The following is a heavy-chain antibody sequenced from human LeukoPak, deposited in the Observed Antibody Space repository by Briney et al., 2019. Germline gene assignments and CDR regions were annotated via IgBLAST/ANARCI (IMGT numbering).Heavy chain of an antibody. CDR3: ASTYSYGYFDY. Sequence: ASVKVSCKASGGTFSSYAISWVRQAPGQGLEWMGRIIPVFGTANYAQKFQGRVALTTDESTSTAHMELSSLRSEDTAVYYCASTYSYGYFDYWGQGTLVTVSS. CDR2: IIPVFGTA. J-gene: IGHJ4*02. CDR1: GGTFSSYA. D-gene: IGHD5-18*01. V-gene: IGHV1-69*05.